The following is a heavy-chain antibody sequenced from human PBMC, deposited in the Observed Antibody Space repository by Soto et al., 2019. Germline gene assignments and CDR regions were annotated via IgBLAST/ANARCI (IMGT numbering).Heavy chain of an antibody. D-gene: IGHD3-22*01. J-gene: IGHJ4*02. Sequence: PSETLSLTCTVSGGSISSGGYCWSWIRQHPGKGLEWIGYIYYSGSTYYNPSLKSRVTISVDTSKNQFSLKLSSVTAADTAVYYCARDSSGYYYYFDYWGQGTLVTVSS. CDR2: IYYSGST. CDR3: ARDSSGYYYYFDY. CDR1: GGSISSGGYC. V-gene: IGHV4-31*03.